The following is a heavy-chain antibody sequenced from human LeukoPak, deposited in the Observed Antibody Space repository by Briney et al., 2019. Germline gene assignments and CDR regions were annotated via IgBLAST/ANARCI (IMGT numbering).Heavy chain of an antibody. Sequence: GGSLRLSCAASGFTFSSYAMHWVRQAPGKGLEYVAAISSNWGSTYYANSVKGRFTSSRDNSKNTLYLQMGSLRAEDMAVYYCARVGGTLVSDYWGQGTLVTVSS. CDR2: ISSNWGST. D-gene: IGHD3-16*01. CDR3: ARVGGTLVSDY. CDR1: GFTFSSYA. J-gene: IGHJ4*02. V-gene: IGHV3-64*01.